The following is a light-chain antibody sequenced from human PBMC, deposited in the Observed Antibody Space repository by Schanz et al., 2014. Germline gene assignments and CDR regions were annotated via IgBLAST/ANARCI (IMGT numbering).Light chain of an antibody. CDR2: EVT. Sequence: QSALTQPPSVSGSPGQSVTISCTGTGSDIGAYNRVSWYRQPPGSAPQVILYEVTNRPSGVPDRFSGFKSDNTASLTVSGLQAEDEADYYCSSYAGSINWVFGGGTKLTVL. J-gene: IGLJ3*02. CDR1: GSDIGAYNR. V-gene: IGLV2-8*01. CDR3: SSYAGSINWV.